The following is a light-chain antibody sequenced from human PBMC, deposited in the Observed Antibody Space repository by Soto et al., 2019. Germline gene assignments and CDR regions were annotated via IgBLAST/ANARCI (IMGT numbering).Light chain of an antibody. Sequence: QSVLTQPASVSGSPGQSITISCTGTSSDVGDYNYVSWYQQHPGKAPKLMIYDVSHRPSGVSNRFSGSKSGNTASLTISGLQAEDEADYYCNSYTSSSTIVVFGGGTKLTVL. V-gene: IGLV2-14*01. CDR2: DVS. J-gene: IGLJ2*01. CDR3: NSYTSSSTIVV. CDR1: SSDVGDYNY.